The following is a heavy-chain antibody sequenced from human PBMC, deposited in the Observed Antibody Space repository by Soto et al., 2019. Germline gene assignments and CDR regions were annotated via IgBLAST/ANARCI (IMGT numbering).Heavy chain of an antibody. D-gene: IGHD5-12*01. CDR1: GGSISSSSYY. V-gene: IGHV4-39*01. J-gene: IGHJ6*03. Sequence: SETLSLTCTVSGGSISSSSYYWGWIRQPPGKGLEWIGSTYYSGSTYYNPSLKSRVTISVDTSKNQFSLKLSSVTAADTAVYYCARRGYSGYDEGYYYYMDVWGKGTTVTVSS. CDR3: ARRGYSGYDEGYYYYMDV. CDR2: TYYSGST.